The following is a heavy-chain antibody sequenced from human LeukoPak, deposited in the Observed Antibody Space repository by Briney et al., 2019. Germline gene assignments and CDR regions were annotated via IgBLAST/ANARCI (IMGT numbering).Heavy chain of an antibody. V-gene: IGHV3-30*02. J-gene: IGHJ4*02. CDR1: GFTFSSYG. CDR3: AKVHETTISHPPGDY. Sequence: PGGSLRLSCAASGFTFSSYGMHWVRQAPGKGLEWVAIIRYDGSNKYYADSVKGRYTISRDNSKNTLSLQMNSLRAEDTAVYYCAKVHETTISHPPGDYWGRGTLVTVSS. D-gene: IGHD1-26*01. CDR2: IRYDGSNK.